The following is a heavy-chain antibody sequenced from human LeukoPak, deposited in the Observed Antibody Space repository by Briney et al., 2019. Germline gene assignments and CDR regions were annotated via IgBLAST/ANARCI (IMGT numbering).Heavy chain of an antibody. J-gene: IGHJ4*02. CDR1: GGSFSGYY. D-gene: IGHD5-24*01. Sequence: SETLSLTCAVYGGSFSGYYWSWIRQPPGKGLEWIGEINHSGSTNYNPSLKSRVTISVDTSKNQFSLKLSSVTAADTAVYYCARRDGNSYGFFDSWGQGTLVTVSS. CDR2: INHSGST. CDR3: ARRDGNSYGFFDS. V-gene: IGHV4-34*01.